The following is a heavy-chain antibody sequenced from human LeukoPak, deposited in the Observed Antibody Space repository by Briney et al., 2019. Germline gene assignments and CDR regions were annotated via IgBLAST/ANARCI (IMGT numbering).Heavy chain of an antibody. CDR2: ISSSGSTI. CDR3: ARAAAGTYY. J-gene: IGHJ4*02. V-gene: IGHV3-48*03. Sequence: PGGFLRLSCAASGFTFSSYEMNWVRQAPGKGLEWVSYISSSGSTIYYAVSVKGRFTISRDNAKNSLYLQMNSLRAEDTAVYYCARAAAGTYYWGQGTLVTVSS. D-gene: IGHD6-13*01. CDR1: GFTFSSYE.